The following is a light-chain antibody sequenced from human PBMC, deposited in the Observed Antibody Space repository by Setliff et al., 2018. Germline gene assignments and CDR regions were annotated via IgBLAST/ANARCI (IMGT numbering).Light chain of an antibody. V-gene: IGLV1-40*01. J-gene: IGLJ1*01. CDR1: SSNIGAGYD. CDR3: QSYDSSLSAYV. Sequence: QSVLAQPPSVSGAPGQRVTISRAGKSSNIGAGYDVHWYQQLPGTAPKLLIYGNNNRPSGVPDRFSGSQSGTSASLAITGLHSEDEADYYCQSYDSSLSAYVFGTGTKGTV. CDR2: GNN.